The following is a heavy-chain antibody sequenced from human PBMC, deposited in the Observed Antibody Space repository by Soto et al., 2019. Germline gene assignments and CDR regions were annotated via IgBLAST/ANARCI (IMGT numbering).Heavy chain of an antibody. Sequence: TLSLTCTVSGGSISSYYWSWIRQPPGKGLEWIGYMYHSGSTYYNPSLKSRVTISIGRSKNQFPLKLSSVTAADTAVYYCSREPLIWGQGTLVTVSP. CDR2: MYHSGST. J-gene: IGHJ4*02. CDR1: GGSISSYY. D-gene: IGHD3-16*01. CDR3: SREPLI. V-gene: IGHV4-59*12.